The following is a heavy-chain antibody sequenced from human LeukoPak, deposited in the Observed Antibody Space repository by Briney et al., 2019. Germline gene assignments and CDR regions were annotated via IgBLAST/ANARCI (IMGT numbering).Heavy chain of an antibody. Sequence: SQTLSLTCAVSGGSISSGGYSWSWIRQPPGKGLEWIGYIYHSGSTYYNPSLKSRVTISVDTSKNQFSLKLSSVTAADTAVYYCAVRGVVVTAQPSGYYYFDYWGQGTLVTVSS. V-gene: IGHV4-30-2*01. CDR3: AVRGVVVTAQPSGYYYFDY. CDR1: GGSISSGGYS. D-gene: IGHD2-21*02. CDR2: IYHSGST. J-gene: IGHJ4*02.